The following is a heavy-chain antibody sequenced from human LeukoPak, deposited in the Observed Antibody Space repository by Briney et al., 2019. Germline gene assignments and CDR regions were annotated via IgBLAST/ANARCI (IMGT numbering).Heavy chain of an antibody. D-gene: IGHD6-19*01. CDR2: IYYSGST. Sequence: SETLSLTCAVYGGSFSGYYWSWIRQPPGKGLEWIGYIYYSGSTNYNPSLKSRVTISVDTSKNQFSLKLSSVTAADTAVYYCARDSKEEQWLGYDYWGQGTLVTVSS. V-gene: IGHV4-59*01. CDR1: GGSFSGYY. J-gene: IGHJ4*02. CDR3: ARDSKEEQWLGYDY.